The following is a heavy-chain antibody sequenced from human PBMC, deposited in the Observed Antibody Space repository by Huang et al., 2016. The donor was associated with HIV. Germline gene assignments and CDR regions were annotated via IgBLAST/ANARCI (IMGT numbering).Heavy chain of an antibody. D-gene: IGHD3-22*01. V-gene: IGHV4-39*01. CDR1: SITSSSYY. J-gene: IGHJ3*02. CDR3: ARHFSYYDSSGYTPWDAFDI. Sequence: SITSSSYYWGWIRQPPGKGLEWVGSIYYSGSTDHNPSRKSRVTVSVDTSKNQFSLKLSSVTAADTAVYYCARHFSYYDSSGYTPWDAFDIWGQGTMVTVSS. CDR2: IYYSGST.